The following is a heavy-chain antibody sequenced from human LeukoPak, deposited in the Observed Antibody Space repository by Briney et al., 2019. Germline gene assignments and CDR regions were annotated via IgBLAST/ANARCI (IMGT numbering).Heavy chain of an antibody. CDR1: GGSISRSSYY. CDR3: ARGTYVYYYDSSGYYYSSYYFDY. J-gene: IGHJ4*02. Sequence: SETLSLTCTVSGGSISRSSYYWGWIRQPPGKGLEWIGSIYYSGSTYYNPSLKSRVTISLDTSKSQFSLKLISVTAADTAVYYCARGTYVYYYDSSGYYYSSYYFDYWGQGTLVTVSS. CDR2: IYYSGST. V-gene: IGHV4-39*07. D-gene: IGHD3-22*01.